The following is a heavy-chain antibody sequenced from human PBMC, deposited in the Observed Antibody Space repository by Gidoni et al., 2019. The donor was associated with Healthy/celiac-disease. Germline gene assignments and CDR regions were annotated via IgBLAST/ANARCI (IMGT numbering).Heavy chain of an antibody. D-gene: IGHD6-13*01. CDR1: GYTFPSYY. V-gene: IGHV1-46*01. CDR2: IHPSVGSP. CDR3: ARSGIAAAGSGWFDP. Sequence: QVQLVQSGAEVKKPGASVKVSCKASGYTFPSYYMHWVRQAPGQGLEWIGIIHPSVGSPSYAQKFQGRVTMTRDTSTSTVYMELSSLRSEDTAVYYCARSGIAAAGSGWFDPWGQGTLVTVSS. J-gene: IGHJ5*02.